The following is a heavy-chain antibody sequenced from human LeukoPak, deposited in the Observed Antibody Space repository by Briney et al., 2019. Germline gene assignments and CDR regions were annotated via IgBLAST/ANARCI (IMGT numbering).Heavy chain of an antibody. CDR3: ARHGAVVDYLLIDS. CDR1: GGSITSNDFF. V-gene: IGHV4-39*01. D-gene: IGHD4-11*01. CDR2: IPYSGNI. Sequence: PSETLSLTCSVSGGSITSNDFFWGWIRQPPGKGLEWIGSIPYSGNIHYHPSLKSRVTISRDTSGNSFFLKLNSVTAADSAIYFCARHGAVVDYLLIDSWAQGTRVTVST. J-gene: IGHJ4*02.